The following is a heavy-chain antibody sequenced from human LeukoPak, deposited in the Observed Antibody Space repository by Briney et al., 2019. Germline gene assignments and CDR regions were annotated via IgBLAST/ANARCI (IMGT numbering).Heavy chain of an antibody. J-gene: IGHJ3*02. CDR1: GFTFSRNW. CDR2: INSDGYST. Sequence: GGSLRLSCAASGFTFSRNWMHWVRQAPGKGLAWVSRINSDGYSTTYADSVRGRFTISRDNAKNTLYLQMNSLRAEDTAVYYCASLLLCYGCSSSSDSFDIWGQGTMVTVSS. CDR3: ASLLLCYGCSSSSDSFDI. V-gene: IGHV3-74*01. D-gene: IGHD6-6*01.